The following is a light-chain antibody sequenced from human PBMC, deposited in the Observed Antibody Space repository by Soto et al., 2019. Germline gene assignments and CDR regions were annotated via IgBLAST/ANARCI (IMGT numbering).Light chain of an antibody. Sequence: EFELTQSPGTLSLSPGERATLSCRASQTVSNTYLAWYQQKPGQAPRLLIYGASTRATGIPVRFSGSGSGTEFTLTISSLQSEDFAVYYCHQYDDGPYTFGQGTKVDIK. J-gene: IGKJ2*01. CDR1: QTVSNTY. CDR2: GAS. V-gene: IGKV3-15*01. CDR3: HQYDDGPYT.